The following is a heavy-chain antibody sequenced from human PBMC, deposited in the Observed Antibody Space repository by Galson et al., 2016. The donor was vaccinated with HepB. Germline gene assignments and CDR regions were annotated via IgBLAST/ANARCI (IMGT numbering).Heavy chain of an antibody. D-gene: IGHD6-19*01. CDR1: GFTFSNYA. CDR3: ARDARAAMGGTSAFDY. CDR2: ISYDGGNK. J-gene: IGHJ4*02. V-gene: IGHV3-30-3*01. Sequence: SLRLSCAASGFTFSNYAAHWVRQAPGKGLEWVAVISYDGGNKYHGDSVKGRFTISRDNSKNTLYLQMNSLRADDTAMYYCARDARAAMGGTSAFDYWGQGTLVTVSS.